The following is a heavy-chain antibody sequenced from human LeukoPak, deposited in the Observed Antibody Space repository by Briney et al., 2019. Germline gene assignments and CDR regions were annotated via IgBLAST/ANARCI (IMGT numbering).Heavy chain of an antibody. CDR1: GVTLSNYG. J-gene: IGHJ4*02. CDR3: AKRGVVIRVILVGFHKEAYYFDS. V-gene: IGHV3-23*01. D-gene: IGHD3-22*01. CDR2: ISGSGGST. Sequence: GGSLRLSCAVSGVTLSNYGMSWVRQAPGKGLEWVAGISGSGGSTNYADSVKGWFTISRDNRKNTLFLQMKSLRAEDTAVYFCAKRGVVIRVILVGFHKEAYYFDSWGQGALVTVSS.